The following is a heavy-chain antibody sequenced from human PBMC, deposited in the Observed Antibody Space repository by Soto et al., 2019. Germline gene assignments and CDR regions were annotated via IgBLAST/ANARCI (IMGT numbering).Heavy chain of an antibody. CDR1: RFTFSSYG. J-gene: IGHJ2*01. CDR2: ISYDGSNK. CDR3: AKDNGGGQVVGYWYFDL. Sequence: QVQLVESGGGVVQPGRSLRLSCAASRFTFSSYGMHWVRQAPGKGLEWVAVISYDGSNKYYADSVKGRFTISRDNSKNTLYVQMNSLRAEDTAVYYCAKDNGGGQVVGYWYFDLWGRGTLVTVSS. V-gene: IGHV3-30*18. D-gene: IGHD6-6*01.